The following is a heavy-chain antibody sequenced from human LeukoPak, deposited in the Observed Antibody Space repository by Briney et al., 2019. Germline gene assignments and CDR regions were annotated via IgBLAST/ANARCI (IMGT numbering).Heavy chain of an antibody. J-gene: IGHJ4*02. CDR3: ARGFYSPHY. CDR2: IYYSGRT. CDR1: GGXISSDY. Sequence: SETLSLTCTVSGGXISSDYWSWIRQPPGKGLEWIGYIYYSGRTYYNPSLKSRITISVDTSKNQFSLKLSSVTAADTAVYYCARGFYSPHYWGQGTLVSVSS. D-gene: IGHD4-11*01. V-gene: IGHV4-59*01.